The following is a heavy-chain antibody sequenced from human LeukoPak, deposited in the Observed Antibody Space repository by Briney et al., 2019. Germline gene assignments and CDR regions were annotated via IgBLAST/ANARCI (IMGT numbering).Heavy chain of an antibody. V-gene: IGHV1-18*04. CDR3: ARETAAARTWFDP. CDR2: ISAYNGNT. CDR1: GYTFTGYY. Sequence: ASVKVSCKASGYTFTGYYMHWVRQAPGQGLEWMGWISAYNGNTNYAQKLQGRVTMTTDTSTSTAYMELRSLRSDDTAVYYCARETAAARTWFDPWGQGTLVTVSS. D-gene: IGHD6-13*01. J-gene: IGHJ5*02.